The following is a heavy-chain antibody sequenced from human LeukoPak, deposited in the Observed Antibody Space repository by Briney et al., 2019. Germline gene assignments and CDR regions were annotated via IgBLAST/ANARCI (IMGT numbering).Heavy chain of an antibody. J-gene: IGHJ4*02. CDR3: ARVKEAYDSGAY. CDR1: GYTFTGYY. V-gene: IGHV1-2*02. D-gene: IGHD5-12*01. CDR2: INPNSGGT. Sequence: ASVKVSCKASGYTFTGYYMHWVRQAPGQGLEWMGWINPNSGGTNYAQKFQGRVTMTRDTSISTAYMELSRLRSDDTAVYYCARVKEAYDSGAYWGQGTLVTVSS.